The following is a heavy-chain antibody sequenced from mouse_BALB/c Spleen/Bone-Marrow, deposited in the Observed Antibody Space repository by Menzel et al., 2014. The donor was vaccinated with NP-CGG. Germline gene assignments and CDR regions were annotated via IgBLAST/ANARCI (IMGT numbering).Heavy chain of an antibody. CDR2: INPDSSTI. J-gene: IGHJ1*01. CDR3: ARLNYYGSLFV. V-gene: IGHV4-1*02. Sequence: EVQLQQSGGGLVQPGGSLKLSCAASGFDFSRHWMSWVRQAPGKGLEWIGEINPDSSTINYTPSLKDKFIISRDNAKNTLYLQMSKVRSEDTALYYCARLNYYGSLFVWGAGTTVTVSS. D-gene: IGHD1-1*01. CDR1: GFDFSRHW.